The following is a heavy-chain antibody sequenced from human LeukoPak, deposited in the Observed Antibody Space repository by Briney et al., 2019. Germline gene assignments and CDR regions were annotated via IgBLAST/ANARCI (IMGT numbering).Heavy chain of an antibody. J-gene: IGHJ5*02. D-gene: IGHD1-26*01. V-gene: IGHV4-38-2*01. CDR3: ARHEYSGSYYGLSWFDP. Sequence: SETLSLTCAVSGYSISSGYYWGWIRQPTGKGLEWIGSIYYNEYTYYNPSLKSRVTISVDTSKNQFSLKLSSVTAADTAVYYCARHEYSGSYYGLSWFDPWGPGTLVTVSS. CDR1: GYSISSGYY. CDR2: IYYNEYT.